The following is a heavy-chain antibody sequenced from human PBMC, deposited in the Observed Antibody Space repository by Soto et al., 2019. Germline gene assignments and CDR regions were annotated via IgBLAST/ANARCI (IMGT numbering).Heavy chain of an antibody. CDR3: AKVSSSWYAGFFDL. Sequence: GGPLRLSCTACGFCFSSHALTWVRQAPGKGLEWVSGLSDSGDSIYYADSVKGRFTIYRDNSMNTLYLQMNTLRVEDTAVYYCAKVSSSWYAGFFDLWGQGT. V-gene: IGHV3-23*01. J-gene: IGHJ4*02. D-gene: IGHD6-13*01. CDR2: LSDSGDSI. CDR1: GFCFSSHA.